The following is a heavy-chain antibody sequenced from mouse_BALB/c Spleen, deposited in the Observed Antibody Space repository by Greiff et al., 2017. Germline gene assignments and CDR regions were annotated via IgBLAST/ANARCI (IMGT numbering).Heavy chain of an antibody. CDR1: GYSITSGYY. CDR3: ARGGRYDGYYVYAMDY. J-gene: IGHJ4*01. V-gene: IGHV3-6*02. D-gene: IGHD2-3*01. Sequence: EVKLLESGPGLVKPSQSLSLTCSVTGYSITSGYYWNWIRQFPGNKLEWMGYISYDGSNNYNPSLKNRISITRDTSKNQFFLKLNSVTTEDTATYYCARGGRYDGYYVYAMDYWGQGTSVTVSS. CDR2: ISYDGSN.